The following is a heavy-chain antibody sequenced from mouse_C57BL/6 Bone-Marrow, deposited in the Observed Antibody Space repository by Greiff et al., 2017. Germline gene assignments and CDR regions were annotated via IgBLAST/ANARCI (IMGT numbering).Heavy chain of an antibody. Sequence: VQGVESGAELARPGASVKLSCKASGYTFTSYGISWVKQRTGQGLEWIGEIYPRSGNTYYNEKFKGKATLTADKSSSTAYMELRSLTSEDSAVYFCARPITTVVATPFAYWGQGTLVTVSA. CDR1: GYTFTSYG. V-gene: IGHV1-81*01. CDR2: IYPRSGNT. D-gene: IGHD1-1*01. J-gene: IGHJ3*01. CDR3: ARPITTVVATPFAY.